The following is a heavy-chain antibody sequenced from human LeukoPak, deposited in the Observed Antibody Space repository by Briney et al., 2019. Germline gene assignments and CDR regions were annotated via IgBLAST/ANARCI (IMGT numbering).Heavy chain of an antibody. CDR2: ISSSSSTI. CDR3: ARDILRFPYYFDY. Sequence: PGGSLRLSCAASGFTFSSYSMNWVRQAPGKGLEWVSSISSSSSTIYYADSVKGRFTISRDNAKNSLYLQMNSLRAEDTAVYYCARDILRFPYYFDYWGQGTLVTVSS. V-gene: IGHV3-48*01. D-gene: IGHD3-3*01. J-gene: IGHJ4*02. CDR1: GFTFSSYS.